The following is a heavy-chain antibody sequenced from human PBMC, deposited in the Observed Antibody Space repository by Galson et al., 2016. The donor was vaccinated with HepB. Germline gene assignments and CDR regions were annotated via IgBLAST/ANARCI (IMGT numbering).Heavy chain of an antibody. V-gene: IGHV3-53*01. Sequence: SLRLTCAASGYTVGSDFMTWVRQAPGKGLEWVSMFHGGANTYYADSVRGRFTISRDTSKNTLYLQMNSLSVEDTAIYYCASRAAWGQATLVTVSS. J-gene: IGHJ4*02. CDR1: GYTVGSDF. D-gene: IGHD2-15*01. CDR2: FHGGANT. CDR3: ASRAA.